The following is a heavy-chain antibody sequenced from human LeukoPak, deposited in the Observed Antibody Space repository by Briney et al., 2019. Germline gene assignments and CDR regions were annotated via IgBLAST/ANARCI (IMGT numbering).Heavy chain of an antibody. CDR1: GGSFSGYY. V-gene: IGHV4-34*01. D-gene: IGHD6-13*01. CDR3: AAEQQPFNWFDP. CDR2: INHSGST. J-gene: IGHJ5*02. Sequence: SETLSLTCAVYGGSFSGYYWSWIRQPPGKGLEWIGEINHSGSTNYNPSLKSRVTISVDTSKNQFSLKLSSVTAADTAVYYCAAEQQPFNWFDPWGQGTLVTVSS.